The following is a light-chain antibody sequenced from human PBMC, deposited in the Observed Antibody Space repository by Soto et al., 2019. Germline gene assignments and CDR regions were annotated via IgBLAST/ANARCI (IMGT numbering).Light chain of an antibody. CDR2: DAA. CDR1: QDIKNY. CDR3: QQFDSVPCT. Sequence: IEMTQSPSALSASAGDRVTITCQASQDIKNYVIWYQQKPGRAPKLLIYDAASLGTGVSSRFSGSGSGTQFTLTISSLQPDDVAAYYCQQFDSVPCTFGPRTKLEIK. J-gene: IGKJ2*02. V-gene: IGKV1-33*01.